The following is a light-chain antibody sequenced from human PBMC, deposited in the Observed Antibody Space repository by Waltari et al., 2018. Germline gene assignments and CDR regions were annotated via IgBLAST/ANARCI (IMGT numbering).Light chain of an antibody. Sequence: QSALTQPASVSGSPGQSITISCPGTTNAVAHYKYVSWYQQHPGKAPKLIIYDVIKRPSGVSKRFSGSKSGNTASLTISGLRAEDEADYYCSSSGSASVVVFGGGTSLTVL. J-gene: IGLJ2*01. CDR1: TNAVAHYKY. V-gene: IGLV2-14*03. CDR2: DVI. CDR3: SSSGSASVVV.